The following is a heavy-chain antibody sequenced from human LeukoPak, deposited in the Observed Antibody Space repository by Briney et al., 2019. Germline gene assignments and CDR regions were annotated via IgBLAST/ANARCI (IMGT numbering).Heavy chain of an antibody. Sequence: SETLSLTCAVYGGSFSGYYWSWIRQPPGKGLEWIGEINHSGSTNYNPSLKSRVTISVDTSKNQFSLKLSSVTAADTAVYYCAKDQLRGYDLLDAFDIWGQGTMVTVSS. CDR3: AKDQLRGYDLLDAFDI. V-gene: IGHV4-34*01. J-gene: IGHJ3*02. CDR1: GGSFSGYY. D-gene: IGHD5-12*01. CDR2: INHSGST.